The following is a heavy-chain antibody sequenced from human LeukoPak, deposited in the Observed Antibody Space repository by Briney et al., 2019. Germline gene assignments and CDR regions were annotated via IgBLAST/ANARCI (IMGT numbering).Heavy chain of an antibody. CDR1: GFTFSSYS. Sequence: PGGSQRLSCAASGFTFSSYSTNWVRQAPGKGLEWVSSISSSSSYIYYADSVKGRFTISRDNAKNSLYLQMNSLRAEDTAVYYCARDDLGAAGHPYYFDYWGQGTLVTVSS. V-gene: IGHV3-21*01. CDR3: ARDDLGAAGHPYYFDY. J-gene: IGHJ4*02. D-gene: IGHD6-13*01. CDR2: ISSSSSYI.